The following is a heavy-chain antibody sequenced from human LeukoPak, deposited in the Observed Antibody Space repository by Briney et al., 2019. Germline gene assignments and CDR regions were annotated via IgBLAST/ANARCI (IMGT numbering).Heavy chain of an antibody. J-gene: IGHJ4*02. Sequence: GRSLRLSCAASGFSFSNYAMHWVRQAPGKGLEWVAVISFDGSNKYYADSVKGRFTISRDNSKNTLYLQINSLRAEDTAVYSCARGRYFSPCYFDYWGQGTLVTVSS. CDR1: GFSFSNYA. CDR3: ARGRYFSPCYFDY. D-gene: IGHD2/OR15-2a*01. V-gene: IGHV3-30-3*01. CDR2: ISFDGSNK.